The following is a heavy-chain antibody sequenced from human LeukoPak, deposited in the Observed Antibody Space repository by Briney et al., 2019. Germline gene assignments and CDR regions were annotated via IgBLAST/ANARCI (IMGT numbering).Heavy chain of an antibody. CDR2: ISSSTSYI. CDR3: ARAGGSTVSHSDY. CDR1: GFTFSSYS. D-gene: IGHD4-17*01. J-gene: IGHJ4*02. Sequence: GGSLRLSCAASGFTFSSYSMNWIRQAPGKGLEWVSSISSSTSYIYYADSAKGRFTISKDNAKNSLYLQMNSLRAEDTAVYYCARAGGSTVSHSDYWGQGTLVTVSS. V-gene: IGHV3-21*01.